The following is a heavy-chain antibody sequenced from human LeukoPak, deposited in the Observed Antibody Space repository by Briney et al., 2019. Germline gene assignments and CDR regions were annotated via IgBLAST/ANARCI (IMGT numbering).Heavy chain of an antibody. CDR3: AKDHYYYDTSGYFFVY. D-gene: IGHD3-22*01. CDR2: ISYDGSNK. Sequence: GGSLRLSCAASGFTFSSYAMHWVRQAPGKGLEWVAFISYDGSNKYYADSVKGRFTITRDNSKNTLYLQMNSLRAEDTAVYYCAKDHYYYDTSGYFFVYWGQGTLVTVSS. CDR1: GFTFSSYA. J-gene: IGHJ4*02. V-gene: IGHV3-30*01.